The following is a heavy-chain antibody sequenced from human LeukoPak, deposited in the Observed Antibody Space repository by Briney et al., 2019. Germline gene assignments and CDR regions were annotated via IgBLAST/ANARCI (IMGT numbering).Heavy chain of an antibody. Sequence: GGSLRLSCAASGFTFSSYSMNWVRQASGKGLEWISYISSSSSTIYYADSVKGRFTISRDNAKNSLYLQMSSLRAEDTAVYYCARRGELTPPYYSDYWGQGTLVTVSS. CDR2: ISSSSSTI. D-gene: IGHD1-26*01. CDR1: GFTFSSYS. J-gene: IGHJ4*02. V-gene: IGHV3-48*01. CDR3: ARRGELTPPYYSDY.